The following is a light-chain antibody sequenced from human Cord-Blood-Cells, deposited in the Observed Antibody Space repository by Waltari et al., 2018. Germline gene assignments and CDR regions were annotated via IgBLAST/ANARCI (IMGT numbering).Light chain of an antibody. CDR1: QSISSY. V-gene: IGKV1-39*01. Sequence: DIQMTQSPSSLSASVGDRVTITCRASQSISSYLNWYQQKPGKAPKLLIYAASSLQGGVPSRFSGSGSGTEFTRTISSLQPEDCATYYCQQSYSTRWTFGQGTKVEIK. CDR2: AAS. CDR3: QQSYSTRWT. J-gene: IGKJ1*01.